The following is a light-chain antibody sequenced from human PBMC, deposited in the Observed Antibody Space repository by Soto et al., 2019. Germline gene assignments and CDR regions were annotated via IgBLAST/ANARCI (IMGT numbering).Light chain of an antibody. CDR2: GAS. CDR3: HYYGGP. CDR1: QSDTNAY. Sequence: EMVVTQSPGTLSLSPGERATLSCRASQSDTNAYLTWYQQKPGQAPRLLIYGASTRATGIPDRFNGSGSGTDFTLTISRVEPEDFAVYYCHYYGGPFGGGTKIEIK. J-gene: IGKJ4*01. V-gene: IGKV3-20*01.